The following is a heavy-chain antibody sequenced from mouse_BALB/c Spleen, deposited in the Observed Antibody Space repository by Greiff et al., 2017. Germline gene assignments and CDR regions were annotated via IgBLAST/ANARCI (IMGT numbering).Heavy chain of an antibody. CDR3: ARSMAYGNLAMDY. V-gene: IGHV1S29*02. Sequence: VQLQQSGPELVKPGASVKISCKASGYTFTDYNMHWVKQSPGKSLEWIGYIYPYNGGTGYNQKFKSKATLTVDNSSSTAYMELRSLTSEDSAVYYCARSMAYGNLAMDYWGQGTSVTVSS. J-gene: IGHJ4*01. CDR1: GYTFTDYN. CDR2: IYPYNGGT. D-gene: IGHD2-1*01.